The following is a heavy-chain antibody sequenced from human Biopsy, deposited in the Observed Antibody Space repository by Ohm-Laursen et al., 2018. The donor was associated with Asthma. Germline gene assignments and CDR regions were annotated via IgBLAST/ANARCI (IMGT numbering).Heavy chain of an antibody. V-gene: IGHV1-69*01. CDR1: GGTFNTYV. J-gene: IGHJ4*02. CDR2: INSVFGTT. D-gene: IGHD2-2*01. Sequence: SSVKVSCKPLGGTFNTYVIGWVRQAPGQGREWMGGINSVFGTTTYPQKFQDRVTITADDSTSTVYMELSSLRSEDTAVYYCARKAGSCISRTCYSLDFWGQGTLVTVSS. CDR3: ARKAGSCISRTCYSLDF.